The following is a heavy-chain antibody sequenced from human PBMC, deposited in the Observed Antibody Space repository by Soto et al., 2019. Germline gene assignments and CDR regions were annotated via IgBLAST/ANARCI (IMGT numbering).Heavy chain of an antibody. Sequence: SVKVSCKASGFTFTSSAVQWVRQARGQRLEWIGWIVVGSGNTNYAQKFQERVTITRDMSTSTAYMELSSLRSEDTAVYYCAADRGIAARPDYYYYYGMDVWGQGTTVTVSS. CDR2: IVVGSGNT. V-gene: IGHV1-58*01. D-gene: IGHD6-6*01. J-gene: IGHJ6*02. CDR1: GFTFTSSA. CDR3: AADRGIAARPDYYYYYGMDV.